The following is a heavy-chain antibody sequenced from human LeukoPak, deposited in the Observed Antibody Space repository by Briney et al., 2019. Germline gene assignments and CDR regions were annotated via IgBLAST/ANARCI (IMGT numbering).Heavy chain of an antibody. D-gene: IGHD6-13*01. CDR2: INAGNGNT. J-gene: IGHJ4*02. V-gene: IGHV1-3*01. Sequence: GASVKVSCKASGYTFTSYAMHWVRQAPGQRLEWMGWINAGNGNTKYSQKFQGRVTITRDTSASTAYMELSSLRSEDTAVYYCARVRKIAAAGHFDYWGQGTLVTVSS. CDR1: GYTFTSYA. CDR3: ARVRKIAAAGHFDY.